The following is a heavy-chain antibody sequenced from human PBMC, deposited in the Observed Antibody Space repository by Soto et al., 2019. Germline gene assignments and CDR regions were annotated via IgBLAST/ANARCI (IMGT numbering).Heavy chain of an antibody. CDR3: AKDPYTTSSGGHY. Sequence: GGSLRLSCRASGFTFSNYGMTWVRQAPGKGLEWVSTLSGSGGSTYYADSVRGRFTISRDNSKNTLYLHMNSLRAEDTAVYYCAKDPYTTSSGGHYWGQGTLVTVSS. V-gene: IGHV3-23*01. J-gene: IGHJ4*02. CDR1: GFTFSNYG. CDR2: LSGSGGST. D-gene: IGHD2-2*02.